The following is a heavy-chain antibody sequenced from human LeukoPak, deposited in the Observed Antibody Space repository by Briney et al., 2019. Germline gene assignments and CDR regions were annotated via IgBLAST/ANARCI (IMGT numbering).Heavy chain of an antibody. CDR1: GFTLNTYG. J-gene: IGHJ4*02. Sequence: PGGSLRLSCAASGFTLNTYGMHWVRQAPGKGLEWVAFIRFDGSNKYYADSVKGRFTISRDNSKNTLYLQMKNLRPEDTAVYYCARGDGYCSSASCSGNWGQGTLVTVSS. CDR2: IRFDGSNK. CDR3: ARGDGYCSSASCSGN. V-gene: IGHV3-30*02. D-gene: IGHD2-2*03.